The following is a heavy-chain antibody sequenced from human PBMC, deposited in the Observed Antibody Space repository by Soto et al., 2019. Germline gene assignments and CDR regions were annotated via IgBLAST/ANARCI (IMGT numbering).Heavy chain of an antibody. CDR3: TGEVASGY. CDR2: ISRDGGTK. J-gene: IGHJ4*02. D-gene: IGHD2-8*02. CDR1: GFTVSTYG. Sequence: QVQLVESGGGVVQPGRSLRLSCAVSGFTVSTYGMHWVRQAPGKVLEWVAVISRDGGTKYYADSVKGRFTISRDNSRNTLFLEMNSLRSDDMAVYYCTGEVASGYWGQGTLVTVSS. V-gene: IGHV3-30*03.